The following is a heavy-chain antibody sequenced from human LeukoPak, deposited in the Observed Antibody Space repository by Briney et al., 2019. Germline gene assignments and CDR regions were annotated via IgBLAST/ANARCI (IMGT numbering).Heavy chain of an antibody. CDR1: GGSVSSSSYY. V-gene: IGHV4-39*01. CDR2: IHYSGDT. CDR3: ARGRTPPAEY. J-gene: IGHJ4*02. Sequence: SETLSLTCTVSGGSVSSSSYYWGWIRQPPGKGLEWIGGIHYSGDTYYRSSLKSRVTMSVDTSKNQFSLNLRSVTAADTAVYYCARGRTPPAEYWGQGTLVTVSS. D-gene: IGHD1-14*01.